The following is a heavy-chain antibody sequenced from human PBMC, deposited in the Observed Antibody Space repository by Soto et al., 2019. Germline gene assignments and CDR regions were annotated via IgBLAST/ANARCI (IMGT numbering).Heavy chain of an antibody. CDR2: IYYSGST. V-gene: IGHV4-59*08. CDR3: ARVDSSGYQPFDY. Sequence: PSETLSLTCTVSGGPISSYYWSWIRQPPGKGLEWIGYIYYSGSTYYNPSLKSRVTISVDTSKNQFSLKLSSVTAADTAVYYCARVDSSGYQPFDYWGQGTLVTVSS. D-gene: IGHD3-22*01. CDR1: GGPISSYY. J-gene: IGHJ4*02.